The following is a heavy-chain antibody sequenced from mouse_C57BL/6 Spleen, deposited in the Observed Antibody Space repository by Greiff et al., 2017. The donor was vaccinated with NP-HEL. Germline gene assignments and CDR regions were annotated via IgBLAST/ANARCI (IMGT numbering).Heavy chain of an antibody. D-gene: IGHD2-2*01. CDR2: ISYDGSN. V-gene: IGHV3-6*01. J-gene: IGHJ4*01. Sequence: EVKLMESGPGLVKPSQSLSLTCSVTGYSITSGYYLNWIRQFPGNKLEWMGYISYDGSNNYNPSLKNRISITRDTSKNQFFLKLNSVTTEDTATYYCARGGLPPRLYAMDYWGQGTSVTVSS. CDR1: GYSITSGYY. CDR3: ARGGLPPRLYAMDY.